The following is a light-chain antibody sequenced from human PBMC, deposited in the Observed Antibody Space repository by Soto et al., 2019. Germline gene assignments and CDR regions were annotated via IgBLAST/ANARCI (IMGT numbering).Light chain of an antibody. CDR1: SSDVGGYNY. CDR2: DVS. CDR3: CSYAGSYTWV. Sequence: QSALTQPRSVSGSPGQSVTISCTGTSSDVGGYNYVSWYQQHPGKAPKLMIYDVSKRPSGVPDRFSGSKSGNTDSLTISGLPAEDEADYYCCSYAGSYTWVFGGGTQLTVL. J-gene: IGLJ7*01. V-gene: IGLV2-11*01.